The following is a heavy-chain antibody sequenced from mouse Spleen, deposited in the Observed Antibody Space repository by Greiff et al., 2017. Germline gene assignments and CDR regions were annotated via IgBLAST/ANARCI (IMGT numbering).Heavy chain of an antibody. Sequence: QVQLQQPGAELVRPGSSVKLSCKASGYTFTSYWMHWEKQRPIQGLEWIGNIDPSDSETHYNQKFKDKATLTVDKSSSTAYMQLSSLTSEDSAVYYCARNSYYSYDEGSVYAMDYWGQGTSVTVSS. CDR1: GYTFTSYW. V-gene: IGHV1-52*01. CDR2: IDPSDSET. J-gene: IGHJ4*01. D-gene: IGHD2-12*01. CDR3: ARNSYYSYDEGSVYAMDY.